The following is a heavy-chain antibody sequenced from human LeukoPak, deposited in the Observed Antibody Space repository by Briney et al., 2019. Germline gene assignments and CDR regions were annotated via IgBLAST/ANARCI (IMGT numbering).Heavy chain of an antibody. J-gene: IGHJ4*02. CDR2: ISSSSSYI. D-gene: IGHD3-3*01. V-gene: IGHV3-21*01. CDR3: AREGYDFWSGYDDY. CDR1: GFTFSSYS. Sequence: PGGSLRLSCAASGFTFSSYSMNWVRQAPGKGLEWVSSISSSSSYIYYADSVKGRFTISRDNAKNSLYLQMNSLRAEDTAVYYCAREGYDFWSGYDDYWGQGTLVTVSS.